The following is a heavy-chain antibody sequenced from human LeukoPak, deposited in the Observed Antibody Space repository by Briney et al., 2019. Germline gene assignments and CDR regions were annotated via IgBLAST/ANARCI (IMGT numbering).Heavy chain of an antibody. D-gene: IGHD6-6*01. Sequence: SETLSLTCAVYGGSFSGYYWSWIRQPPGKGLEWIGYIYYSGSTYYNPSLKSRVTISVDTSKNQFSLKLSSVTAADTAVYYCASAYSSSSQYYFDYWGQGTLVTVSS. CDR2: IYYSGST. CDR1: GGSFSGYY. V-gene: IGHV4-59*12. J-gene: IGHJ4*02. CDR3: ASAYSSSSQYYFDY.